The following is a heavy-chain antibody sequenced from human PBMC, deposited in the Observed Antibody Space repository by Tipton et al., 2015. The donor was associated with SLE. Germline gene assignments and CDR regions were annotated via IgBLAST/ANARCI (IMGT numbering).Heavy chain of an antibody. CDR1: GGSISSYY. D-gene: IGHD2-8*02. J-gene: IGHJ5*02. CDR2: IYYSGST. V-gene: IGHV4-59*08. CDR3: ARQSYPGLVVYAHNWFDP. Sequence: TLSLTCTVSGGSISSYYWSWIRQPPGKGLEWIGYIYYSGSTNYNPSLKSRVTISVDTSKNQFSLKLSSVTAADTAVYYCARQSYPGLVVYAHNWFDPWGQGTLFTVSS.